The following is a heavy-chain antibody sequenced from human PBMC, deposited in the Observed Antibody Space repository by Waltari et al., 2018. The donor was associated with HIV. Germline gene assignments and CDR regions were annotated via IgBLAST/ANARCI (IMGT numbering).Heavy chain of an antibody. CDR3: ARGLYYVDS. CDR2: IDHSGRT. J-gene: IGHJ6*03. V-gene: IGHV4-34*01. CDR1: GGSLSGHS. Sequence: QVQLAQWGAGLLKPSETLSLKCAVYGGSLSGHSWRWVRQSPGKGLEWIGEIDHSGRTNYNPSFKSRLTMSVDTSKNQFSLQLRSLTAADTGVYYCARGLYYVDSWGKGTAVIV.